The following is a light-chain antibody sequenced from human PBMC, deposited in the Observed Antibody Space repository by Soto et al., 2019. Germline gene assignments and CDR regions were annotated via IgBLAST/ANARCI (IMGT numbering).Light chain of an antibody. Sequence: QSALTQPPSASGSPGQSVTISCTGTSSDVGAYNYVSWYQQHPGKAPKLMIYEVSNRPSGVPNRFSGSKSGNTASLTVSGLQAEDEADYYCSSYAGSSTWVFGGGTKLTVL. CDR1: SSDVGAYNY. V-gene: IGLV2-8*01. J-gene: IGLJ3*02. CDR3: SSYAGSSTWV. CDR2: EVS.